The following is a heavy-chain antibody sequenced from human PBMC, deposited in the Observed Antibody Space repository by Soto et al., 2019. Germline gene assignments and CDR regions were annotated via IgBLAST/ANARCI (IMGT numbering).Heavy chain of an antibody. D-gene: IGHD2-2*01. Sequence: EVQLLESGGGLVQPGGSLRLSCAASGFTFSSYAMSWVRQAPGKGLEWVSAIRGSGGSTYYADSVKGRFTISRDNSKNTLYLQMNSLRAEDTAVYYCAKGYCSSTSCYAAIKNGDYWGQGTLVTVSS. J-gene: IGHJ4*02. CDR3: AKGYCSSTSCYAAIKNGDY. V-gene: IGHV3-23*01. CDR1: GFTFSSYA. CDR2: IRGSGGST.